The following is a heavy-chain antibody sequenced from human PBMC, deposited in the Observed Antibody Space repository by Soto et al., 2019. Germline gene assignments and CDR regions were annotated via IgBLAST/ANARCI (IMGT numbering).Heavy chain of an antibody. CDR1: GGSISSGGYY. CDR2: IYYSGST. D-gene: IGHD3-22*01. Sequence: SETLSLTCTVSGGSISSGGYYWSWIRQHPGKGLEWIGYIYYSGSTYYNPSLKSRVTISVDTSKNQFSLKLSSVTAADTAVYYCARCERGYYDSSGYALVRSHGMDVWGQGTTVTVSS. CDR3: ARCERGYYDSSGYALVRSHGMDV. V-gene: IGHV4-31*03. J-gene: IGHJ6*02.